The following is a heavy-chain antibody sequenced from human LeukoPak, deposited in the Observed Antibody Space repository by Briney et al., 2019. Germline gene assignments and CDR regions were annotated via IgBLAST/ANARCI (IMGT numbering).Heavy chain of an antibody. CDR3: AKVPDGSPRGYWYFDL. CDR2: ISASGGST. V-gene: IGHV3-23*01. D-gene: IGHD5-24*01. CDR1: GFTFSGYA. J-gene: IGHJ2*01. Sequence: GGSLRLSCAASGFTFSGYAMSWVRQGPGTGLEWVSPISASGGSTYYADSVKGRFTISRDNPKNTLYVQMSSLRAEDTAIYFCAKVPDGSPRGYWYFDLWGRGTLVTVSS.